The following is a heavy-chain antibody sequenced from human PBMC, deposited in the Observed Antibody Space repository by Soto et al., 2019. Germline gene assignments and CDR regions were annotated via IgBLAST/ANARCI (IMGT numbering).Heavy chain of an antibody. J-gene: IGHJ6*02. D-gene: IGHD2-21*02. CDR2: IYHSGST. Sequence: SENLSLTCAVSGGSISSSNWWGWVRQPPGKGVEWIGEIYHSGSTNYNPSLKSRVTISVDKSKNQFSLKLSSVTAADTAVYYCARVCGGDCHNGMDVWGQGTTVTVSS. CDR3: ARVCGGDCHNGMDV. CDR1: GGSISSSNW. V-gene: IGHV4-4*02.